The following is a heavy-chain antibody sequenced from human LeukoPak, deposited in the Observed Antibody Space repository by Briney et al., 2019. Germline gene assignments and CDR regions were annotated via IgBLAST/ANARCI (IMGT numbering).Heavy chain of an antibody. CDR2: INHSEST. V-gene: IGHV4-34*01. CDR3: ARGGSDYDFWSGSDSDWFDP. J-gene: IGHJ5*02. Sequence: GSLRLSCVASGFPFSSYWMTWIRQPPGKGLEWIGEINHSESTNYNPSLKSRVTISVDTSKNQFSLKLSSVTAADTAVYYCARGGSDYDFWSGSDSDWFDPWGQGTLVTVSS. D-gene: IGHD3-3*01. CDR1: GFPFSSYW.